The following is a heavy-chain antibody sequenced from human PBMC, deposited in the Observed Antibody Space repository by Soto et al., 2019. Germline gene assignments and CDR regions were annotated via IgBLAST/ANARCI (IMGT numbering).Heavy chain of an antibody. Sequence: DVQLVESGGGLVQPGGSLRLSCAASGFRFSSYSMNWVRQAPGKAPEWISYIDHSSSSVHYADSVTGRFTISRDNAKDSLFLQMNSLRVEDTAVYYCAVAIAVARGYFDLWGRGTMVTVSS. CDR1: GFRFSSYS. CDR3: AVAIAVARGYFDL. CDR2: IDHSSSSV. J-gene: IGHJ2*01. D-gene: IGHD6-19*01. V-gene: IGHV3-48*01.